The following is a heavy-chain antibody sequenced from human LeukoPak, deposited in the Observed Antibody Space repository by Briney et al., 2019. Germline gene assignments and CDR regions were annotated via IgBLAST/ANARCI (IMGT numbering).Heavy chain of an antibody. CDR2: IYPGDSDT. Sequence: GESLKISCKGSGYSFTSYWIGWVRQMPGKGLEWMGIIYPGDSDTRYSPSSQGQVTISADKSISTAYLQWSSLKASDTAMYYCARIYCSSTSCYTDYGMDVWGQGTTVTVSS. CDR1: GYSFTSYW. CDR3: ARIYCSSTSCYTDYGMDV. D-gene: IGHD2-2*02. V-gene: IGHV5-51*01. J-gene: IGHJ6*02.